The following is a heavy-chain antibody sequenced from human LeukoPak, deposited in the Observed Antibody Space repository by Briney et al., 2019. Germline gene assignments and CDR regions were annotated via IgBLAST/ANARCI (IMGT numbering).Heavy chain of an antibody. Sequence: ASVKVSCKASGYTFTDYYMHWVRQAPGQGLEWMGWINPNSGDTNYARKFQDRVTMTRDTSISTAYMELSRLRSDDTAVYYCARGHSSSWYSVAFDPWGQGTLVTVSS. V-gene: IGHV1-2*02. D-gene: IGHD6-13*01. J-gene: IGHJ5*02. CDR3: ARGHSSSWYSVAFDP. CDR2: INPNSGDT. CDR1: GYTFTDYY.